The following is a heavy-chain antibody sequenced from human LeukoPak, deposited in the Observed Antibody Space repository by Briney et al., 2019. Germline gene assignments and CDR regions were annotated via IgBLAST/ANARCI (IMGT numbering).Heavy chain of an antibody. V-gene: IGHV3-53*01. D-gene: IGHD2-15*01. CDR1: GFTVISNY. CDR3: ARDDCSGGSCYPFDY. CDR2: IYSGGST. J-gene: IGHJ4*02. Sequence: PGGSLRLSCAASGFTVISNYMSWVRQAPGKGLEWVSVIYSGGSTYYADSVKGRFTISRDNSKNTLYLQMNSLRAEDTAVYYCARDDCSGGSCYPFDYWGQGTLVTVSS.